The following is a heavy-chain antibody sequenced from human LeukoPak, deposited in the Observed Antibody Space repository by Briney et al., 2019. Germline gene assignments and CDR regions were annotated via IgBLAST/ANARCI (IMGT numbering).Heavy chain of an antibody. V-gene: IGHV4-39*07. J-gene: IGHJ3*02. CDR1: GGSISSSSYY. CDR3: ATFSIVVLSPYDAFDI. Sequence: SETLSLTCTVSGGSISSSSYYWGWIRQPPGKGLEWIGSIYYSGSTYYNPSLKSRVTISVDTSKNQFSLRLSSVTAADTAVYYCATFSIVVLSPYDAFDIWGQGTMVTVSS. D-gene: IGHD2-8*01. CDR2: IYYSGST.